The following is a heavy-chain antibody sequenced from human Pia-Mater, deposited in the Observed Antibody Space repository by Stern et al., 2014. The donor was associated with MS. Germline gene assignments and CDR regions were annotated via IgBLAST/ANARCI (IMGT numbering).Heavy chain of an antibody. CDR1: GYKFINYW. CDR3: ARWSVACDY. V-gene: IGHV5-51*03. Sequence: VQLVESGAEMKKPGESLKISCKTSGYKFINYWIAWVRQVPGKGLEWIGMIYPGDSDIRHSPSFQGHVPISVDKSNTTAYLQWNSLKVSDSAVYYCARWSVACDYWGQGALITVSS. J-gene: IGHJ4*02. D-gene: IGHD2-21*01. CDR2: IYPGDSDI.